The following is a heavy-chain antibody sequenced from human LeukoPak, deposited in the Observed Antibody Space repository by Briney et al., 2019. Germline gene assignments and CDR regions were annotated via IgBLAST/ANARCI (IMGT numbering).Heavy chain of an antibody. J-gene: IGHJ2*01. CDR2: IRYDGSNK. CDR1: GFTFSSYG. V-gene: IGHV3-30*02. CDR3: AKGPKQQLAHWYFDH. D-gene: IGHD6-13*01. Sequence: GGSLRLSCAASGFTFSSYGMHWVRQAPGKGLEWVAFIRYDGSNKYYADSVKGRFTISRDNSKNTLYLQMNSLRAEDTAVYYCAKGPKQQLAHWYFDHWDRGTLVTVSS.